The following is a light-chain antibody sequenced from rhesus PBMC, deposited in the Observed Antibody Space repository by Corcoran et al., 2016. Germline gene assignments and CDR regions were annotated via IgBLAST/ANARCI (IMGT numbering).Light chain of an antibody. V-gene: IGKV1-74*01. J-gene: IGKJ3*01. CDR1: ENVNNY. Sequence: DIQMTQSPSSLSASVGDRVTITCRASENVNNYLHWYQQKPGKAPKLLIYKASTLQSGVPSRFSGSGSGTDFTLTISILQPEDFATYYCQHSYGIPFTFGPGTKLDIK. CDR2: KAS. CDR3: QHSYGIPFT.